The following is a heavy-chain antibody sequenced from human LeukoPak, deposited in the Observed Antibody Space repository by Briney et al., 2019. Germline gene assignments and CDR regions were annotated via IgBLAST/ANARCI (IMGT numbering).Heavy chain of an antibody. D-gene: IGHD6-13*01. CDR3: ASQYTSSRIFDD. CDR2: ISSSSTYI. V-gene: IGHV3-21*01. Sequence: GGSLRLSCAASGFTFSSYSMNWVRQAPGKGLEWVSSISSSSTYIYYADSVEGRFTVSRDNAKNSLYLQMNSLRAEDTAVYFCASQYTSSRIFDDWGQGTLVTVSS. J-gene: IGHJ4*02. CDR1: GFTFSSYS.